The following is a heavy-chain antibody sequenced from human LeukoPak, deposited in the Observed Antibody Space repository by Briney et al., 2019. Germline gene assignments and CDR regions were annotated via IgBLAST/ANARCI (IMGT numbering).Heavy chain of an antibody. CDR3: AGGVGATTYF. V-gene: IGHV4-59*12. Sequence: PSETLSLTCTVSGGSISSYYWGWIRQPPGKGLEWIGVIYYGGSTYYHPSLKSRVTISMDTSKSQFSLRLTSLTAADTAVYYCAGGVGATTYFWGQGTLVTVSS. J-gene: IGHJ4*02. CDR2: IYYGGST. CDR1: GGSISSYY. D-gene: IGHD1-26*01.